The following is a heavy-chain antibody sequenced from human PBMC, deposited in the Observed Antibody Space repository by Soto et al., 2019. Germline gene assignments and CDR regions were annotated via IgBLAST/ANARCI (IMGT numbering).Heavy chain of an antibody. CDR1: GVSISSGGYS. J-gene: IGHJ4*02. D-gene: IGHD5-12*01. V-gene: IGHV4-30-2*01. CDR2: IYHSGST. Sequence: QLQLQESGSGLVKPSQTLSLTCAVSGVSISSGGYSWSWIRQPPGKGLEWIGYIYHSGSTYYNPSLKSRVTISVDRSKHQFSLQLSSVTAADTAVYYCAAGGGLPRYYWGQGTLVTVSS. CDR3: AAGGGLPRYY.